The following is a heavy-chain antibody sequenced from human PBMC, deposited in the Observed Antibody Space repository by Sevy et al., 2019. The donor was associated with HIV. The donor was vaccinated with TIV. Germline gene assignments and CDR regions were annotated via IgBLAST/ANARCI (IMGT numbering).Heavy chain of an antibody. V-gene: IGHV4-39*01. D-gene: IGHD2-2*01. CDR2: IYNSGST. CDR1: GGFVTSTSYY. CDR3: ASCYCSSTSCYVPGYYGMDV. J-gene: IGHJ6*02. Sequence: SETLSLTCTVSGGFVTSTSYYWAWIRQSPGKGLAWIGSIYNSGSTYYNPSLKSRVTISVPTSRNPFSLKLSSVTAADTAVYYCASCYCSSTSCYVPGYYGMDVWGQGTTVTVSS.